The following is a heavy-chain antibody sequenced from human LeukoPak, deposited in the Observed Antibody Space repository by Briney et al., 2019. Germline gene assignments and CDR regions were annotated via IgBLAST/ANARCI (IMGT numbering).Heavy chain of an antibody. CDR1: GFTFSRYN. D-gene: IGHD1-7*01. J-gene: IGHJ4*02. CDR2: ISSGSSYI. CDR3: ARAHNWKYGSFDF. V-gene: IGHV3-21*01. Sequence: GGSLRLSCAASGFTFSRYNMNWVRQAPGKGLEWVSSISSGSSYIYYADSVKGRFTISRDNTKNTLYLQMNSLRAEDTAVYYCARAHNWKYGSFDFWGQGTLVTVSS.